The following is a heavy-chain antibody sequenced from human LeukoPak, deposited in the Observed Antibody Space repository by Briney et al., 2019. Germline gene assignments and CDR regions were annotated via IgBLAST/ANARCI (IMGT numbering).Heavy chain of an antibody. J-gene: IGHJ4*02. Sequence: GGSLRLSCAASGFTFSNYWMSWVRQAPGKGLEWVANIKQDGSEKYYVDSVKGRFTISRDNAKNSLYLQMNSLRAEDTAVYYCARDRWGYSYGGDWGQGTLVTVSS. D-gene: IGHD5-18*01. V-gene: IGHV3-7*01. CDR3: ARDRWGYSYGGD. CDR1: GFTFSNYW. CDR2: IKQDGSEK.